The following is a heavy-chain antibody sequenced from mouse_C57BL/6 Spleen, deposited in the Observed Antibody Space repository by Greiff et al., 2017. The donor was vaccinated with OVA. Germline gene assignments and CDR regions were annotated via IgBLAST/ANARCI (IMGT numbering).Heavy chain of an antibody. CDR3: ARDRVAPYCDY. CDR1: GFTFSSYA. CDR2: ISDGGSYT. V-gene: IGHV5-4*01. D-gene: IGHD1-1*02. J-gene: IGHJ2*01. Sequence: EVQLVESGGGLVKPGGSLKLSCAASGFTFSSYAMSWVRQTPEKRLAWVATISDGGSYTYYPDNVKGRFTISRDNAKNNLYLQMSHLKSEDTAMYYCARDRVAPYCDYWGRGTTLTVSS.